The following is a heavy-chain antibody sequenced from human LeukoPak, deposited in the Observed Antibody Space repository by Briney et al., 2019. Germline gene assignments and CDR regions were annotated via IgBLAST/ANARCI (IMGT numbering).Heavy chain of an antibody. J-gene: IGHJ4*02. Sequence: ASVKVSCKASGYTFTSYGISWVRQAPGQGLEWMGWISAYNGNTNYAQKLQGRVTMTTDTSTSTAYMELSSLRSEDTAVYYCARVHYDFWSGYDFDYWGQGTLVTVSS. CDR2: ISAYNGNT. CDR1: GYTFTSYG. D-gene: IGHD3-3*01. V-gene: IGHV1-18*01. CDR3: ARVHYDFWSGYDFDY.